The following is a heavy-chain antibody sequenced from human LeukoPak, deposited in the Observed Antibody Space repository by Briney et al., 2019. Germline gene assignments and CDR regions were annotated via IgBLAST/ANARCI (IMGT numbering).Heavy chain of an antibody. CDR1: EFSVGSNY. V-gene: IGHV3-66*01. Sequence: GGSLRLSCAASEFSVGSNYMTWVRQAPGKGLEWVSLIYSGGSTYYADSVKGRFTISRDNSKNTLYLQMGSLRAEDMAVYYCARAMVRGALDYWGQGTLVTVSS. J-gene: IGHJ4*02. D-gene: IGHD3-10*01. CDR2: IYSGGST. CDR3: ARAMVRGALDY.